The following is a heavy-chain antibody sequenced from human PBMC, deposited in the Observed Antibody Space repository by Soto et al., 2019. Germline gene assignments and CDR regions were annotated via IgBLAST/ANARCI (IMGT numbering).Heavy chain of an antibody. J-gene: IGHJ4*02. V-gene: IGHV3-30-3*01. CDR3: VRDKSPYSSGWHNRHFDS. D-gene: IGHD6-19*01. Sequence: QVQLVESGGGVVQPGRSLRLSCAASGFTFSSYAMHWVRQAPGKGLEWVAVISYDGSNKYYADSVKGRFTISRDNSKTLYLKMNRLRAEDTAVYYCVRDKSPYSSGWHNRHFDSWGQGTLVTVSS. CDR1: GFTFSSYA. CDR2: ISYDGSNK.